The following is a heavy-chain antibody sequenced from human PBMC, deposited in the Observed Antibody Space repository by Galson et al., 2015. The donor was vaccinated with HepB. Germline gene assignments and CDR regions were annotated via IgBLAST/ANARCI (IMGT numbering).Heavy chain of an antibody. CDR1: GFTFSSYS. V-gene: IGHV3-21*01. CDR3: ARAPMPAYCGGDCYSTYYYYGMDV. J-gene: IGHJ6*02. D-gene: IGHD2-21*02. CDR2: ISSSSSYI. Sequence: SLRLSCAASGFTFSSYSMNWVRQAPGKGLEWVSSISSSSSYIYYADSVKGRFTISRDNAKNSLYLQMNSLRAEDTAVYYCARAPMPAYCGGDCYSTYYYYGMDVWGQGTTVTVSS.